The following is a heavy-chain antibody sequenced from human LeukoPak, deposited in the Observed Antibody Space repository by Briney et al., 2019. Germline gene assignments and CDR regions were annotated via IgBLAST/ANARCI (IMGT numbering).Heavy chain of an antibody. CDR2: MNPSGST. J-gene: IGHJ4*02. V-gene: IGHV4-34*01. D-gene: IGHD5-18*01. CDR1: GGSFSGYY. Sequence: SETLSLTCAVYGGSFSGYYWTWIRQTPGKGLEWIGEMNPSGSTNYNPSLKSRVTISVDTSKNQFSLKLSSVTAADTAVYYCARDRRGGYSYGYYYYFDYWGQGTLVTVSS. CDR3: ARDRRGGYSYGYYYYFDY.